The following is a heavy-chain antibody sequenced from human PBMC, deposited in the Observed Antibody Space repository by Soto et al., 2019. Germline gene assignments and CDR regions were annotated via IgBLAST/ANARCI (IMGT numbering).Heavy chain of an antibody. CDR2: ISSSSSYI. CDR3: ARDKVVAAAGTDGTNYYYYGMDV. D-gene: IGHD6-13*01. Sequence: EVQLVESGGGLVKPGGSLRLSCAASGFTFSSYSMNWVRQAPGKGLEWVSSISSSSSYIYYADSVKGRFTISRDNAKNSLYLQMNSLRAEDTAVYYCARDKVVAAAGTDGTNYYYYGMDVWGQGTTVTVSS. J-gene: IGHJ6*02. V-gene: IGHV3-21*01. CDR1: GFTFSSYS.